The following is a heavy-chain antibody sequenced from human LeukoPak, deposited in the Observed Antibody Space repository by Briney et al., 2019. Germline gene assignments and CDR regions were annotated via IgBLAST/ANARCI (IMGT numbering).Heavy chain of an antibody. J-gene: IGHJ6*02. D-gene: IGHD6-13*01. V-gene: IGHV4-34*01. Sequence: SETLSLTRAVYGGSFSGYYWSWIRQPPGKGLEGIGEINHSGSTNYNPSLKSRVTISVDTSKNQFSLKLSSVTAADTAVYYCARAYSSSRYYYYGIDDWGQGTTVTVSS. CDR1: GGSFSGYY. CDR3: ARAYSSSRYYYYGIDD. CDR2: INHSGST.